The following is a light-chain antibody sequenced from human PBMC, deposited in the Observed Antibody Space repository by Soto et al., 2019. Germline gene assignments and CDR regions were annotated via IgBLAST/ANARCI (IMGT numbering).Light chain of an antibody. CDR1: SSNIGGET. CDR3: AACDDSLNGWV. V-gene: IGLV1-44*01. J-gene: IGLJ3*02. CDR2: GKT. Sequence: QSVLTQPPSASGSPGQRVTISCSGSSSNIGGETVNWYQQVPGTAPKLLIYGKTQRPSGVPDRFSGSKSGTSVSLAISGLQSEDEADYYWAACDDSLNGWVFGGGTKLTVL.